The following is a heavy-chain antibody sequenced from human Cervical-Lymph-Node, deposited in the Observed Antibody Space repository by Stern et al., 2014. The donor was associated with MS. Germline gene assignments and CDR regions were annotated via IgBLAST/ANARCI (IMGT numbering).Heavy chain of an antibody. CDR1: GGSISSYY. D-gene: IGHD3-10*01. Sequence: QVQLQESGPGLVKPSETLSLTCTVSGGSISSYYWSWIRQPTGKGLEWIGYIYYSGSTNYNPSLKSRVTISVDTSKNQFSLKLSSVTAADTAVYYCARLVLRGVTVYYFDYWGQGTLVTVSS. V-gene: IGHV4-59*01. CDR2: IYYSGST. J-gene: IGHJ4*02. CDR3: ARLVLRGVTVYYFDY.